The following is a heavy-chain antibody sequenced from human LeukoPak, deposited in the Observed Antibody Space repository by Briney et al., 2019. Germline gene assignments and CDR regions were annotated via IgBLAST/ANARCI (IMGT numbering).Heavy chain of an antibody. J-gene: IGHJ4*02. Sequence: GGPLRLSCAASGFTFSSYAMHCVRQAQGKGLEWVAVISYDGSNKYYADSVKGRFTISRDNSKNTLYLQMNSLRAEDTAVYYCARDRVPKWGQGTLVNVSS. CDR2: ISYDGSNK. CDR1: GFTFSSYA. D-gene: IGHD4/OR15-4a*01. V-gene: IGHV3-30*04. CDR3: ARDRVPK.